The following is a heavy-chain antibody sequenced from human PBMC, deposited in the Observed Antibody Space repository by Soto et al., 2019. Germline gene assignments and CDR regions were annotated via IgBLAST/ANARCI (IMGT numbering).Heavy chain of an antibody. V-gene: IGHV3-9*01. J-gene: IGHJ6*02. CDR2: ISWNSGSI. CDR3: AKDLSTTIYYYGMDV. D-gene: IGHD1-26*01. Sequence: EVQLVASGGGLVQPGRSLRLSCAASGFTFDDYAMHWVRQAPGKGLEWVSGISWNSGSIGYADSVKGRFTISRDNAKNSLYLQMNSLRAEDTALYYCAKDLSTTIYYYGMDVWGPGTTVTVSS. CDR1: GFTFDDYA.